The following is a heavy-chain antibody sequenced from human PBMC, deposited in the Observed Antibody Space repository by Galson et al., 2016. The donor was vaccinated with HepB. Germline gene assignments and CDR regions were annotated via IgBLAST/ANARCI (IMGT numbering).Heavy chain of an antibody. CDR2: ISISSSYI. D-gene: IGHD5-18*01. CDR3: ASGYSYGYFYY. Sequence: SLRLSCAASGFTFSSHSMNWVRQAPGKGLEWVSSISISSSYIYYADSGKGRFTISRDHAKNSLYLQMNSLRAEDTAVYYRASGYSYGYFYYWGQGTLVTVSS. CDR1: GFTFSSHS. J-gene: IGHJ4*02. V-gene: IGHV3-21*01.